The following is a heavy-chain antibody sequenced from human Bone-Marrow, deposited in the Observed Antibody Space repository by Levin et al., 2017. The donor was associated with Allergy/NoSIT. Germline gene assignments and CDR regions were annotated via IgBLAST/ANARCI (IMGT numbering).Heavy chain of an antibody. D-gene: IGHD1-26*01. J-gene: IGHJ4*02. CDR1: GFTFSSYS. CDR3: ARDQYSGRHNNFDY. CDR2: ISSSSSYI. Sequence: GGSLRLSCAASGFTFSSYSMNWVRQAPGKGLEWVSSISSSSSYIYYADSVKGRFTISRDNAKNSLYLQMNSLRAEDTAVYYCARDQYSGRHNNFDYWGQGTLVTVSS. V-gene: IGHV3-21*01.